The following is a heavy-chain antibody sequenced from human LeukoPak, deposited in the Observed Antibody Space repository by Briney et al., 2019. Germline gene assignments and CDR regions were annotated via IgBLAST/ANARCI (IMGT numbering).Heavy chain of an antibody. CDR2: ITSSSSTI. D-gene: IGHD4-17*01. Sequence: PGGSLRLSCAASGFIFGSYSMNWVRQAPGKGLEWVSYITSSSSTIYYAVSVKGRFTISRDNAKYSLYLQMNSLRADDTAVYYCARAGDYYDYWGQGTLVTVSS. CDR3: ARAGDYYDY. CDR1: GFIFGSYS. J-gene: IGHJ4*02. V-gene: IGHV3-48*01.